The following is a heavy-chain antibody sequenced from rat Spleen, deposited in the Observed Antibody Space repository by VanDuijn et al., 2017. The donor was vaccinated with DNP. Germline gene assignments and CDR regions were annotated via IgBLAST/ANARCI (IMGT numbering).Heavy chain of an antibody. J-gene: IGHJ2*01. V-gene: IGHV5-25*01. CDR3: TRRDWASFDY. Sequence: EVQLVESGGGLVQPGRSLKLSCVASGFTFSKHDMAWVRQAPTKGLEWVASISTSGGRTYYRDSVKGRFTVSRDDAKSTLYLQMVSLRSEDTATYYCTRRDWASFDYWGQGVMVSVSS. CDR1: GFTFSKHD. D-gene: IGHD5-1*01. CDR2: ISTSGGRT.